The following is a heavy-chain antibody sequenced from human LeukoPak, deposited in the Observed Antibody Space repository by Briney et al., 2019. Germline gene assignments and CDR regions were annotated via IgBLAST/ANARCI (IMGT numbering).Heavy chain of an antibody. CDR1: GFTFSSYG. CDR3: ARDPRGPTGYDSSGRDTFDY. D-gene: IGHD3-22*01. V-gene: IGHV3-30*03. J-gene: IGHJ4*02. CDR2: ISYDGSNK. Sequence: GGSLRLSCAASGFTFSSYGMHWVRQAPGKGLEWVAVISYDGSNKYYADSVKGRFTISRDNSKNTLYLQMNSLRTEDTAVYYCARDPRGPTGYDSSGRDTFDYWGQGNLGSVSS.